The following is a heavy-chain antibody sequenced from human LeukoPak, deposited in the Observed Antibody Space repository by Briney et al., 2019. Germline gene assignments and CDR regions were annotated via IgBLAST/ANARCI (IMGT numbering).Heavy chain of an antibody. V-gene: IGHV4-39*07. J-gene: IGHJ5*02. CDR2: IYYSGDT. Sequence: SETLSLTCTVSGGSISSSAYYYWGWIRQPPGKGLEWIGSIYYSGDTYYNPSLKSRVTISVDTSKNQFSLKLNSVTAADTAVYYCARVRGTVTTYWFDPWGQGTLVTVSS. CDR3: ARVRGTVTTYWFDP. D-gene: IGHD4-17*01. CDR1: GGSISSSAYYY.